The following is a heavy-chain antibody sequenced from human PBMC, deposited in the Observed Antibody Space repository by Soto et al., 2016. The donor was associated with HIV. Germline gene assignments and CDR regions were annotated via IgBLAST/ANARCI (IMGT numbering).Heavy chain of an antibody. V-gene: IGHV3-64D*06. CDR3: STGPSEVTGDSYRYGMDV. D-gene: IGHD1-20*01. CDR2: ISHDGDSA. Sequence: EVQLVESGGGLVQPGGSLRLSCSASGFRFNMYAMHWVRQAPGKGPQYVSSISHDGDSAFYPDSVKGRFTVSRDNSKNTLFLQMSRLTTEDTAVYYCSTGPSEVTGDSYRYGMDVWGHGTTVIVSS. CDR1: GFRFNMYA. J-gene: IGHJ6*02.